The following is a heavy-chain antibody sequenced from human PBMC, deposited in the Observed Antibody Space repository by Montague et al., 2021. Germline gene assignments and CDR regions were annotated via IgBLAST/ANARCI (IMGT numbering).Heavy chain of an antibody. CDR3: ARHPHSSYYDYYYGMDV. CDR2: IYYSGST. J-gene: IGHJ6*02. V-gene: IGHV4-39*01. CDR1: GGSISSSSYY. D-gene: IGHD5-12*01. Sequence: SETLSLTCTVSGGSISSSSYYWGWIRQPPGKGLEWIGSIYYSGSTYYNPSLKSRVTISVDTSKNQFSLKLSSMTAADTAVYYCARHPHSSYYDYYYGMDVWGQGTTVTVSS.